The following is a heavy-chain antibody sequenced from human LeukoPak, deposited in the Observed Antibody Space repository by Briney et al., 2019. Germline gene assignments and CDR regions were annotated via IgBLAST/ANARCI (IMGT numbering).Heavy chain of an antibody. Sequence: GGSLRLSCAASGFTFRSYAMSWVRQAPGKGLEWVSVISGSGTNTYYADSVKGRFTISRDSSKNTLYLQMNSLRAEDTAVYYCAKGTLEWELLYYGYWGQGTLVTVSS. CDR2: ISGSGTNT. V-gene: IGHV3-23*01. CDR1: GFTFRSYA. J-gene: IGHJ4*02. CDR3: AKGTLEWELLYYGY. D-gene: IGHD1-26*01.